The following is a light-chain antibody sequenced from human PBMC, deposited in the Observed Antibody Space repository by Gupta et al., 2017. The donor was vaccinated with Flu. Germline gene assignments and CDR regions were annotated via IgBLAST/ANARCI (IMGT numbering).Light chain of an antibody. Sequence: SLGEKDTFKCKSSQSVLSTSNNKNYLAWYQQKPGHPPKLLVSWASNRQFGVPDRFSGTGSGTDFTLTISSLQAEDVAVYYCHQHYTIPLTFGGGTKVEIK. CDR3: HQHYTIPLT. CDR2: WAS. V-gene: IGKV4-1*01. J-gene: IGKJ4*01. CDR1: QSVLSTSNNKNY.